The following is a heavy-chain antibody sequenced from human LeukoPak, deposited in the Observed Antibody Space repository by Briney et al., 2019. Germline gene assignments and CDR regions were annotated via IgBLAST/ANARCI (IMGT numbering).Heavy chain of an antibody. V-gene: IGHV3-30*18. Sequence: PGRSLRLSCAASGFTFSSYGMHWVRQAPDKGLEWVAVISYDGRDKYYGDSVKGRFTISRDNSKNTLYLQMNSLSAEDTAVYYCAKDMIGGYCSGGTCYRPPSIWGQGTLVSVSS. D-gene: IGHD2-15*01. CDR2: ISYDGRDK. CDR1: GFTFSSYG. J-gene: IGHJ4*02. CDR3: AKDMIGGYCSGGTCYRPPSI.